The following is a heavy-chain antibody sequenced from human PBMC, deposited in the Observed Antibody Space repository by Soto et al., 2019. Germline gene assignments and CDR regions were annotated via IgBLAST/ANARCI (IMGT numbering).Heavy chain of an antibody. CDR3: ARKGLRDGYNQYYFDY. Sequence: QVQLVQSGAEVKKPGSSVKVSCKASGGTFSSYAISWVRQAPGQGLEWMGGIIPIFGTANYAQKFQGRVTITADKSTSTAYMELSSLRSEDTAVYYRARKGLRDGYNQYYFDYWGQGTLVTVSS. J-gene: IGHJ4*02. CDR1: GGTFSSYA. CDR2: IIPIFGTA. V-gene: IGHV1-69*06. D-gene: IGHD5-12*01.